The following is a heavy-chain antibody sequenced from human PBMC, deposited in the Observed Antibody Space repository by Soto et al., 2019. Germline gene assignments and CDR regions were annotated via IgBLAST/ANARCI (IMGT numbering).Heavy chain of an antibody. Sequence: EVQLLESGGGLVQPGGSLRLSCVASGHTFHSYAMSWVRQAPGKGLEWVSGISGSGGSTYYADPVRGRFTISRDDSKNTLYLQMNSLRAEDTAVYYCAKVSRGIGVVPVALNWGQGTLVTVSS. CDR2: ISGSGGST. V-gene: IGHV3-23*01. D-gene: IGHD2-2*01. CDR1: GHTFHSYA. J-gene: IGHJ4*02. CDR3: AKVSRGIGVVPVALN.